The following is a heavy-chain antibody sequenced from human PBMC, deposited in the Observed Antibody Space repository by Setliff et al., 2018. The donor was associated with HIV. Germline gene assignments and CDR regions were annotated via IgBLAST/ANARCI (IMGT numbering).Heavy chain of an antibody. V-gene: IGHV4-59*01. CDR2: IYYTGTT. CDR1: DDSISSYY. Sequence: PSETLSLTCTVSDDSISSYYWSWIRQPPGKGLEWIGYIYYTGTTQYNPSLKSRVTISIDTSKNQFSLKLTSVTAADTAVYYCAREWLQHTGDDAFDVWGQGTMVTVSS. J-gene: IGHJ3*01. CDR3: AREWLQHTGDDAFDV. D-gene: IGHD5-12*01.